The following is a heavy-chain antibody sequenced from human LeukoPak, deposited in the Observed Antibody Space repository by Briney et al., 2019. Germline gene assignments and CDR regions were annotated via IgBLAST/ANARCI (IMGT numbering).Heavy chain of an antibody. Sequence: ASVKVSCKASGYTFTSYDINWVRQATGQGLEWMGWMNPNSGNTGYAQKFQGRVTMTRNTSISTAHMELSSLRSEDTAVYYCARGGVTMVRGVFFPYYYYGMDVWGQGTTVTVSS. D-gene: IGHD3-10*01. CDR2: MNPNSGNT. CDR3: ARGGVTMVRGVFFPYYYYGMDV. V-gene: IGHV1-8*01. J-gene: IGHJ6*02. CDR1: GYTFTSYD.